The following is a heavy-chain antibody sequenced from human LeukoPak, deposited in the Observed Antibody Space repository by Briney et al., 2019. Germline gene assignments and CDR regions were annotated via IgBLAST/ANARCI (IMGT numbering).Heavy chain of an antibody. CDR2: IRGSGART. D-gene: IGHD2/OR15-2a*01. V-gene: IGHV3-23*01. CDR3: AKDPEGSITSNAFDP. CDR1: GFTFSSYA. Sequence: PAESLRLSCAPSGFTFSSYAMSWVRQAPEKGLEWVSAIRGSGARTFYANSVEGRFTICRDNSQKTPYLQMNCLMAEEPAVTFYAKDPEGSITSNAFDPWDQGTLVTVSS. J-gene: IGHJ5*02.